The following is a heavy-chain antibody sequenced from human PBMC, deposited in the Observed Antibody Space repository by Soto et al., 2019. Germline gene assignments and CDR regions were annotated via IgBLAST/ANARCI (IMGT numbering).Heavy chain of an antibody. D-gene: IGHD6-13*01. V-gene: IGHV3-23*01. CDR1: GFTFSSYA. Sequence: PGGSLRLSCAASGFTFSSYAMSWVRQAPGKGLEWVSAISGSGGSTYYADSVKGRFTISRDNSKNTLYLQMNSLRAEDTAVYYCAKSRIAAAPNPKIYYFDYWGQGTLVTVSS. CDR3: AKSRIAAAPNPKIYYFDY. CDR2: ISGSGGST. J-gene: IGHJ4*02.